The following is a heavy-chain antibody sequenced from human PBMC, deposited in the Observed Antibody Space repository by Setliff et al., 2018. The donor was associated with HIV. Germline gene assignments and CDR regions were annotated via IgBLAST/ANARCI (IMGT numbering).Heavy chain of an antibody. CDR2: INHSGKT. Sequence: LSLTCAVYGGSLSGHYWTWTRQPPGEGLEWIGEINHSGKTNYNPSLKSRVTISVDTSKNQFSLKVTPVTAADTAVYYCVTSSSWSSRLNFWGQGMLVTVSS. V-gene: IGHV4-34*01. J-gene: IGHJ4*02. D-gene: IGHD6-13*01. CDR1: GGSLSGHY. CDR3: VTSSSWSSRLNF.